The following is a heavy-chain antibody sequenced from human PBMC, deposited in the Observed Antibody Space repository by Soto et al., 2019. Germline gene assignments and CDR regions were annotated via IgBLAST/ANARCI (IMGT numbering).Heavy chain of an antibody. CDR2: ISSGCATI. Sequence: GGSLRLSCAASGFTFTSYSMNWVRQAPGKGLEWVSYISSGCATIYYADSVKGRFTISRDNAKNSLYLQMNSLRDEDTAVYYCARDSASYSISSGSYWYFDLWGRGTLVTVCS. D-gene: IGHD6-6*01. CDR3: ARDSASYSISSGSYWYFDL. V-gene: IGHV3-48*02. CDR1: GFTFTSYS. J-gene: IGHJ2*01.